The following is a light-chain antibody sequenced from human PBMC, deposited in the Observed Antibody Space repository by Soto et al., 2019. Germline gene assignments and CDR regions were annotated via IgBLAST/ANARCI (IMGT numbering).Light chain of an antibody. CDR3: QQRSNWLIS. CDR1: QSVGRY. V-gene: IGKV3-11*01. J-gene: IGKJ3*01. CDR2: AAS. Sequence: EIVLTQSPATLSSSPGERATLSCRASQSVGRYLTWYQQRVGQAPRLLIYAASNRAAGIPARFSGSGSGTDFTLTISSLKPEDFAVYYCQQRSNWLISFGPGTKVDIK.